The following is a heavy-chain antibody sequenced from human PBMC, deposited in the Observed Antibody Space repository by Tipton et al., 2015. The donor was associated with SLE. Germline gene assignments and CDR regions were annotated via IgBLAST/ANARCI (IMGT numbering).Heavy chain of an antibody. CDR3: ARAGRAWNLFDY. Sequence: TLSLTCAVYGGSFSGYYWGWIRQPPGKGLEWIGSIYHSGSTYYNPSLQSRFTISVDTSKNQFSLKLSSVTAADTAVYYCARAGRAWNLFDYWGQGTLVTVSS. V-gene: IGHV4-38-2*01. CDR1: GGSFSGYY. CDR2: IYHSGST. J-gene: IGHJ4*02. D-gene: IGHD1-1*01.